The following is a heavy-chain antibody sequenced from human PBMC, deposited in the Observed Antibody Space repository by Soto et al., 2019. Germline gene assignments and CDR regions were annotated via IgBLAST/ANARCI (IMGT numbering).Heavy chain of an antibody. D-gene: IGHD2-8*01. CDR1: GGSFSGYY. CDR2: INHSGST. CDR3: ARGLGYCTNGVCYSSDYYYYYMDV. V-gene: IGHV4-34*01. J-gene: IGHJ6*03. Sequence: SETLSLTCAVYGGSFSGYYWSWIRQPPGKGLGWIGEINHSGSTNYNPSLKSRVTISVDTSKNQFSLKLSSVTAADTAVYYCARGLGYCTNGVCYSSDYYYYYMDVRAKGTTVTVSS.